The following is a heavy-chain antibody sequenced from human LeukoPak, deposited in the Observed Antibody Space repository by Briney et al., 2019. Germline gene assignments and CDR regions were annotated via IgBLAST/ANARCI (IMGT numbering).Heavy chain of an antibody. D-gene: IGHD3-10*01. J-gene: IGHJ4*02. CDR1: GFTFSSYA. Sequence: GGSLRLSCAASGFTFSSYAMSWVRQAPGKGLEWVSAISGSGGSTYYADSVKGRFTISRDNSKNTLYLQMNSLRAEDTAVYYCAGLWFGESYFDYWGQGTLVIVSS. V-gene: IGHV3-23*01. CDR2: ISGSGGST. CDR3: AGLWFGESYFDY.